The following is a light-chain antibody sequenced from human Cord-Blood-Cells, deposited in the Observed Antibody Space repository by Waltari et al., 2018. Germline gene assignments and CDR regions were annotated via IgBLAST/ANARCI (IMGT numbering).Light chain of an antibody. CDR1: NIGRKS. CDR2: YDR. V-gene: IGLV3-21*04. CDR3: QVWDSSSDHWV. J-gene: IGLJ3*02. Sequence: SYVLTQPPSVSLAPGKTDRITCGGNNIGRKSVHCYQKRAGQAPVLVIVYDRDRPSGDPERLSCSNSGNTATLTVSRVEAGDEADYYCQVWDSSSDHWVVGGGTKRTVL.